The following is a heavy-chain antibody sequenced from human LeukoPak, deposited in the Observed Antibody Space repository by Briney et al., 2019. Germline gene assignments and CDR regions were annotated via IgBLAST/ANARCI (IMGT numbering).Heavy chain of an antibody. V-gene: IGHV3-7*03. D-gene: IGHD2/OR15-2a*01. Sequence: GGSLRLSCAASGFTFSNYWMNWVRQAPGKGLEWVASINVDGSEKYYVDSVRGRFTISRDNAKNSLFMQMHSLRDEDTAVYYCVRNIGHETFDYWGQGTLLIVTS. CDR2: INVDGSEK. CDR1: GFTFSNYW. CDR3: VRNIGHETFDY. J-gene: IGHJ4*02.